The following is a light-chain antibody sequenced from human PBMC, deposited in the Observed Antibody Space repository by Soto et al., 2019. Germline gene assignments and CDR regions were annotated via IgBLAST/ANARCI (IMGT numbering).Light chain of an antibody. CDR3: NSYRTVSTYV. V-gene: IGLV2-14*03. CDR2: DVS. J-gene: IGLJ1*01. CDR1: SSDIGGYNF. Sequence: QSALTQPASESGSPGQSITISCTGTSSDIGGYNFVSWYQHHPGKAPKLLIHDVSNRPSGVSSRFSGSKSGNTASLTISGLQAEDEADYYCNSYRTVSTYVFGTGTKVTVL.